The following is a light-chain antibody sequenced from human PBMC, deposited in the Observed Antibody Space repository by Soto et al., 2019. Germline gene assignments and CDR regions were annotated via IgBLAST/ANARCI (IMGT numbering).Light chain of an antibody. Sequence: DIQMTQSPSTLSASVGDSVTITCRASQSISNWLAWYQQKPGKAPNLLIYQASSLESGVPSRFSGSASGTEFTLTITSLQPDDFATYYCQQYGDYSPITFGQGTRLQIK. CDR2: QAS. J-gene: IGKJ5*01. CDR3: QQYGDYSPIT. V-gene: IGKV1-5*03. CDR1: QSISNW.